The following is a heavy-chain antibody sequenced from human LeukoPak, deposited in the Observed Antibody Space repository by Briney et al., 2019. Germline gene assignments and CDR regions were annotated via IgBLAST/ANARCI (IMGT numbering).Heavy chain of an antibody. V-gene: IGHV4-34*01. Sequence: SETLSLTCAVYGGSFSGYYWGWIRQPPGKGLEWIGEINHSGSTNYNPSLKSRVTISVDTSKNQFSLKLSSVTAADTAVYYCARWGTYYYDSSGAIDFDYWGQGTLVTVSS. CDR2: INHSGST. J-gene: IGHJ4*02. D-gene: IGHD3-22*01. CDR3: ARWGTYYYDSSGAIDFDY. CDR1: GGSFSGYY.